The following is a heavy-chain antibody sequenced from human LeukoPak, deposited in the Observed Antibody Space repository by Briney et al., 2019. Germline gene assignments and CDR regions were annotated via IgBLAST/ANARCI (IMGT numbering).Heavy chain of an antibody. CDR1: GYTFTSYG. Sequence: ASVKVSCKASGYTFTSYGISWVRQAPGQGLEWMGWINPNSGGTNYAQKFQGRVTMTRDTSISTAYMELSRLRSDDTAVYYCARDVETAAIFDNWFDPWGQGTLVTVSS. D-gene: IGHD2-2*01. V-gene: IGHV1-2*02. J-gene: IGHJ5*02. CDR2: INPNSGGT. CDR3: ARDVETAAIFDNWFDP.